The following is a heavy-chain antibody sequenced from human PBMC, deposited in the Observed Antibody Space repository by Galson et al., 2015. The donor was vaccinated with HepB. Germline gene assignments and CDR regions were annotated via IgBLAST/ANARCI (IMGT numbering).Heavy chain of an antibody. V-gene: IGHV3-15*01. CDR2: IKSKTDGGTT. J-gene: IGHJ4*02. D-gene: IGHD7-27*01. CDR3: TTGRHLGRVGYRAFDY. CDR1: GFTFSNAW. Sequence: SLRLSCAASGFTFSNAWMSWVRQAPGKGLEWVGRIKSKTDGGTTDYAAPVKGRFTTSRDDSKNTLYLQMNSLKTEDTAVYYCTTGRHLGRVGYRAFDYWGQGTLVTVSS.